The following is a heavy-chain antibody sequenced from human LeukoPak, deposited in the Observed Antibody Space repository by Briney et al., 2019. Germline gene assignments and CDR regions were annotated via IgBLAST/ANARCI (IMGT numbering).Heavy chain of an antibody. CDR3: ARMYSSSWSPLGY. D-gene: IGHD6-13*01. CDR2: ISYDGSNK. CDR1: GFTFSSYA. J-gene: IGHJ4*02. V-gene: IGHV3-30*01. Sequence: GGSLRLSCAASGFTFSSYAMHWVRQAPGKGLEWVAVISYDGSNKYYADSVKGRFTISRDNSNNTLYLQMNSLRAEDTAVYYCARMYSSSWSPLGYWGQGTLVTVSS.